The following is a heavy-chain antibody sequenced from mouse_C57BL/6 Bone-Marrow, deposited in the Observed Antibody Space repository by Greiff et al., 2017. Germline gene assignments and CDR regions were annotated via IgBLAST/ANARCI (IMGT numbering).Heavy chain of an antibody. CDR2: ISDGGSYT. Sequence: EVKLMESGGGLVKPGGSLKLSCAASGFTFSSYAMSWVRQTPDKRLEWVATISDGGSYTYYPDNVKGRFTISRDNAKNNLYLQMSHLQSEDTDMYYCARGLTGYFDYWGQGTTLTVSS. V-gene: IGHV5-4*03. CDR1: GFTFSSYA. J-gene: IGHJ2*01. CDR3: ARGLTGYFDY.